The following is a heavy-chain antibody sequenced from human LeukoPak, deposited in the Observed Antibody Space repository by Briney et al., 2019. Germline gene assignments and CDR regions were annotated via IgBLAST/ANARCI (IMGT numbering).Heavy chain of an antibody. Sequence: PSETLSLTCTVSGGSISSSSYYWGWIRQPPGKGLEWIGSIYYSGSTYYNPSLKSRVTISVDTSKNQFSLKLSSVTAVDTAVYYCARYALLHSGYEDWGQGTLVTVSS. V-gene: IGHV4-39*07. J-gene: IGHJ4*02. CDR2: IYYSGST. CDR1: GGSISSSSYY. CDR3: ARYALLHSGYED. D-gene: IGHD5-12*01.